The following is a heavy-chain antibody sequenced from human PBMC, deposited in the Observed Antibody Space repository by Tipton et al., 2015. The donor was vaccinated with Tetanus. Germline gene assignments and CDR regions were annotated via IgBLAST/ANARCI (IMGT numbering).Heavy chain of an antibody. CDR2: IYYSGST. D-gene: IGHD2-2*01. CDR3: AGHWVDGGIVVVPAAMSVVVP. J-gene: IGHJ5*02. V-gene: IGHV4-30-4*01. Sequence: TLSLTCTVSGGSISSGDYYWSWIRQPPGKGLEWIGYIYYSGSTYYNPSLKSRVTISVDTSKNQFSLKLSSVTAADTAVYYCAGHWVDGGIVVVPAAMSVVVPWGQGTLVTVSA. CDR1: GGSISSGDYY.